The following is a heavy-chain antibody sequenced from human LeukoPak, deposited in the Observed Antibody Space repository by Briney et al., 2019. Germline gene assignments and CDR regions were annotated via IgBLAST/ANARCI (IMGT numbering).Heavy chain of an antibody. J-gene: IGHJ3*02. CDR1: GYTFTSYA. Sequence: ASVKVSCKASGYTFTSYAMHWVRQAPGQGLEWMGGIIPIFGTANYAQKFQGRVTITADESTSTAYMELSSLRSEDTAVYYCARHGTDCSSTSCYTGEAFDIWGQGTMVTVSS. CDR3: ARHGTDCSSTSCYTGEAFDI. CDR2: IIPIFGTA. V-gene: IGHV1-69*13. D-gene: IGHD2-2*02.